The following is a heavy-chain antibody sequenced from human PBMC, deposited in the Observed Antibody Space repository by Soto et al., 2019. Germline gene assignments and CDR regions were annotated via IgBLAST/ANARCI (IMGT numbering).Heavy chain of an antibody. V-gene: IGHV5-51*01. D-gene: IGHD6-19*01. CDR1: GYSFTSYW. Sequence: GESLKISCKGSGYSFTSYWIGWVRQMPGKGLEWMGIIYPGDSDTRYSPSFQGQVTISADKSISTAYLQWSSLKASDTAMYYCATSSGYSSGWYPDAFDIWGQGTMVTVSS. CDR3: ATSSGYSSGWYPDAFDI. CDR2: IYPGDSDT. J-gene: IGHJ3*02.